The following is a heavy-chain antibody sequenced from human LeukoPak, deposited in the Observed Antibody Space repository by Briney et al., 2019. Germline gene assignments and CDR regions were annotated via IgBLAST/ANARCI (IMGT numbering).Heavy chain of an antibody. V-gene: IGHV3-33*01. CDR3: ASENLELRGGFDY. D-gene: IGHD1-7*01. CDR2: IWYDGTNK. Sequence: GGSLRLSCAASGFTFTGYGMHWVRQAPGKGLEWVAVIWYDGTNKYYADSVKGRFTISRDNSKNTLYLQMNSLRAEDTAVYYCASENLELRGGFDYWGQGTLVTVSS. CDR1: GFTFTGYG. J-gene: IGHJ4*02.